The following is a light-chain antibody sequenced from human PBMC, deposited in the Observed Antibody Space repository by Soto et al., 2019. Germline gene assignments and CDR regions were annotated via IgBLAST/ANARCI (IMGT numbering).Light chain of an antibody. CDR2: GNN. Sequence: QSVLTQPPSVSGAPGQRVTISCAGSSSNIGTGYDVHWYQQLPGKAPRLLVYGNNIWPSGVPDRFSGSRSGTSASLAITGLQAEDEADYYCQSYDSTLSGPWVFGGGTKLTVL. J-gene: IGLJ3*02. CDR1: SSNIGTGYD. CDR3: QSYDSTLSGPWV. V-gene: IGLV1-40*01.